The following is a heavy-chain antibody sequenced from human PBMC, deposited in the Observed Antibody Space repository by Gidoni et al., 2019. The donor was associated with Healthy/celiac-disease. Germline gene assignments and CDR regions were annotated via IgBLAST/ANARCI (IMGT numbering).Heavy chain of an antibody. Sequence: QVQLVESGGGVVQPGRSLILSCAASGFTFSSYAMHWVRQAPGKGLEWVAVISYDGSNKYYADSVKGRFIISRDNSKNTLYLQMNSLRAEDTAVYYCARDAVYSSGGPFDYWGQGTLVTVSS. CDR1: GFTFSSYA. V-gene: IGHV3-30*04. CDR2: ISYDGSNK. J-gene: IGHJ4*02. CDR3: ARDAVYSSGGPFDY. D-gene: IGHD6-19*01.